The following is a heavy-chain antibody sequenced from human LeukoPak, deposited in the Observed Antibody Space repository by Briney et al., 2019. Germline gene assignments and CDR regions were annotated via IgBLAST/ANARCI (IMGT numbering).Heavy chain of an antibody. CDR2: ISSSSSYI. D-gene: IGHD3-10*01. CDR1: GFTFSSYS. J-gene: IGHJ4*02. Sequence: GGSLRLSCAASGFTFSSYSMNWVRQAPGKGLEWVSSISSSSSYIYYADSMKGRFTISRDNAKNSLYLQMNRLRAEDTAVYYCARGNAPMVRGLIWDFWGQGPLVPVSS. V-gene: IGHV3-21*06. CDR3: ARGNAPMVRGLIWDF.